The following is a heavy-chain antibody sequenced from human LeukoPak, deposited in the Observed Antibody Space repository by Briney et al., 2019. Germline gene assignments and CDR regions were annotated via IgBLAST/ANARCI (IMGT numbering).Heavy chain of an antibody. CDR3: ARDYRGEGRAFDI. CDR1: GGSISSYY. J-gene: IGHJ3*02. Sequence: PSETLSLTCTVSGGSISSYYWSWIRQPPGKGLEWIGYIYYSGSTNYNPSLKSRVTISVDTSKNQFSLKLSSVTAADTAVYYCARDYRGEGRAFDIWGQGTMVTVSS. V-gene: IGHV4-59*01. D-gene: IGHD1-26*01. CDR2: IYYSGST.